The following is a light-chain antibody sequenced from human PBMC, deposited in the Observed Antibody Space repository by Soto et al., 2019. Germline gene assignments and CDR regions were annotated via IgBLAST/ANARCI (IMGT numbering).Light chain of an antibody. CDR2: AAS. Sequence: DIQMTQTPRDRAASVVDTLTSTCRASQSISRYLNWYPQKPGKAPKLLIYAASSLQSGVPSRFSGSGSGTDGTLTISRLEPEELAVDYCQQSGSSPITFGQGARLEI. CDR3: QQSGSSPIT. J-gene: IGKJ5*01. CDR1: QSISRY. V-gene: IGKV1-39*02.